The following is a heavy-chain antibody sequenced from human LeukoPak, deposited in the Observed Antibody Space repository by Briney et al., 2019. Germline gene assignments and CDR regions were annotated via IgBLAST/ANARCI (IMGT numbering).Heavy chain of an antibody. V-gene: IGHV3-23*01. D-gene: IGHD2-21*01. CDR3: PKARTDMFSLLWFDY. J-gene: IGHJ4*02. Sequence: PGGSLRLSCAASGFTFANYATSWVRQAPGKGLEWVSGISGYGDSKYYAASVNGRFTISRDNSKNTLYLQMNSLGAEDTAVYYCPKARTDMFSLLWFDYWGQGTLVTVSS. CDR2: ISGYGDSK. CDR1: GFTFANYA.